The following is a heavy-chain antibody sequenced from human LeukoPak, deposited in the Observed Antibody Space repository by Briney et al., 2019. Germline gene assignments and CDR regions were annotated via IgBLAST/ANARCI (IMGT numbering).Heavy chain of an antibody. CDR1: GYTLTELS. Sequence: GASVKVSCKVSGYTLTELSMHWVRQAPGKGLEWMGIIYPGDSDTRYSPSFQGQVTISADKSISTAYLQWSSLKASDTAMYYCARHQPPGEQHLLNWGQGTLVTVSA. CDR2: IYPGDSDT. D-gene: IGHD1/OR15-1a*01. CDR3: ARHQPPGEQHLLN. J-gene: IGHJ4*02. V-gene: IGHV5-51*01.